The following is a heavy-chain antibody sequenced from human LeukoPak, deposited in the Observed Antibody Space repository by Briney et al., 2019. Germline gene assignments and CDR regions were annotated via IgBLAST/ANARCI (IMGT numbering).Heavy chain of an antibody. CDR2: IYYSGST. CDR3: ARDPLVPAALNDY. Sequence: SETLSLTCTVSGGSISGSSYYWGWIRQPPGKGLEWIGYIYYSGSTYYNPSLKSRVTISVDTSKNQFSLKLSSVTAADTAVYYCARDPLVPAALNDYWGQGTLVTVSS. J-gene: IGHJ4*02. CDR1: GGSISGSSYY. D-gene: IGHD2-2*01. V-gene: IGHV4-30-4*08.